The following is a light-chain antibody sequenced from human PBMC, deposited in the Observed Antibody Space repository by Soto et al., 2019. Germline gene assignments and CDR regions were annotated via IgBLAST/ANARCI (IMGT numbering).Light chain of an antibody. CDR3: QQYDVY. J-gene: IGKJ3*01. Sequence: DIQMTQSPSTLAASVGDRVTITCRASQNINRWLAWYQQKPGKAPKVLIYDASSLESGVPSRFSGSGSGTEFTLTITSLQPDDFTTYYSQQYDVYFGPGTKVDFK. CDR2: DAS. V-gene: IGKV1-5*01. CDR1: QNINRW.